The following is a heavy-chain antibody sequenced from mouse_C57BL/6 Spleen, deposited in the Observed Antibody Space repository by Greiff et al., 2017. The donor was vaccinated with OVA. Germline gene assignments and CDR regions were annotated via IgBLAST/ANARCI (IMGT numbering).Heavy chain of an antibody. CDR1: GYTFTSYW. J-gene: IGHJ3*01. Sequence: VQLQQPGAELVMPGASVKLSCKASGYTFTSYWMHWVKQRPGQGLEWIGEIDPSDSYTNYNQKFKGKSTLTVDKSSSTAYMQLSSLTSEDSAVDYGARPHSYGSTAFFAYWGQGTMVTVSA. V-gene: IGHV1-69*01. CDR2: IDPSDSYT. CDR3: ARPHSYGSTAFFAY. D-gene: IGHD1-1*01.